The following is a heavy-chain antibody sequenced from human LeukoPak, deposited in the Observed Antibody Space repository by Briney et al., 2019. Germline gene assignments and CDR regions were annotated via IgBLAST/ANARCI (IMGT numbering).Heavy chain of an antibody. Sequence: GGPLRLSCAPSGFPFRAYWMLWVRHAPEKGMEWVSRINEDATTITYADSVKGRFIISRDNSKKSLYLQMNNLRAEDTAVYYCVRDLILVWTPGDDFDFWGQGTLVSVSS. V-gene: IGHV3-74*01. CDR2: INEDATTI. CDR3: VRDLILVWTPGDDFDF. CDR1: GFPFRAYW. D-gene: IGHD3-16*01. J-gene: IGHJ4*02.